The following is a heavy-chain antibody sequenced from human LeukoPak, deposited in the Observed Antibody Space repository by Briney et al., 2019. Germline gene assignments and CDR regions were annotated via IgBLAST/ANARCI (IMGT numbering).Heavy chain of an antibody. CDR3: AKDLGSGSYYLNIYY. J-gene: IGHJ4*02. CDR2: ISGSGGST. CDR1: GFTFSSYA. V-gene: IGHV3-23*01. Sequence: PGGSLRLSCAASGFTFSSYAMSWVRQAPGKGLEWVSAISGSGGSTYYADSVKGRFTISRDNSKSTLYLQMNSLRAEDTAVYYCAKDLGSGSYYLNIYYWGQGTLVTVSS. D-gene: IGHD1-26*01.